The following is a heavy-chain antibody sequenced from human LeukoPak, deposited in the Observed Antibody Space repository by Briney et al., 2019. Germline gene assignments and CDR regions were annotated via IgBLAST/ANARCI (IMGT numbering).Heavy chain of an antibody. CDR2: ISSSSSAI. J-gene: IGHJ3*02. CDR1: GFTFSNYT. Sequence: GGSLRLSCAASGFTFSNYTMNWVRQAPGKGLEWVSYISSSSSAIFYADSVKGRFTISRDNAKNSLYLQMNSLRAEDTAVYYCARDDYYDSSGYRNAFDIWGQGTVVTASS. V-gene: IGHV3-48*01. D-gene: IGHD3-22*01. CDR3: ARDDYYDSSGYRNAFDI.